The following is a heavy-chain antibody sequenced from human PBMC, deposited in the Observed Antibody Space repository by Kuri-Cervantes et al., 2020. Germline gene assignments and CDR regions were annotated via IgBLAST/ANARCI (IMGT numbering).Heavy chain of an antibody. CDR1: GGSISHYY. CDR3: ARGLGSGYYIPGFDY. CDR2: IYYSGSGTT. Sequence: ESLKISCTVSGGSISHYYWNWIRQPPGKGLEWLGYIYYSGSGTTNYNPSLKSRVTISVDTSKNQFSLKLTSVTAADTAVYYCARGLGSGYYIPGFDYWGQGTLVTVSS. J-gene: IGHJ4*02. V-gene: IGHV4-59*12. D-gene: IGHD3-3*01.